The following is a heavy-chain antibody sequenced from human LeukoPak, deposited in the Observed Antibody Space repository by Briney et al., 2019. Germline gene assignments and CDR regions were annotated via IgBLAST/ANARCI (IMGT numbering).Heavy chain of an antibody. D-gene: IGHD2/OR15-2a*01. CDR2: IYYSGST. Sequence: SETLSLTCTVYGGSFSEYYWSWIRQPPGKGLEWIGYIYYSGSTNYNPSLKSRVTISVDTSKNQFSLKLSSVTAADTAVYYCARDLSPFDYWGQGTLVTVSS. J-gene: IGHJ4*02. CDR1: GGSFSEYY. V-gene: IGHV4-59*01. CDR3: ARDLSPFDY.